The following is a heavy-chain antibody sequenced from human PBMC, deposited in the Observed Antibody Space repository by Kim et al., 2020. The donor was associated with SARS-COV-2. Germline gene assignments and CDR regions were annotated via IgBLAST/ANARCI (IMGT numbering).Heavy chain of an antibody. CDR1: GYTFTSYD. D-gene: IGHD3-10*01. CDR3: ARGGPGWRGVRDWFDP. V-gene: IGHV1-8*01. CDR2: MNPNSGNT. J-gene: IGHJ5*02. Sequence: ASVKVSCKASGYTFTSYDINWVRQATGQGLEWMGWMNPNSGNTGYAQKFQGIVTMTRNTSISSAYMELSSLRSEDTAVYYCARGGPGWRGVRDWFDPWGQGTLVTVSS.